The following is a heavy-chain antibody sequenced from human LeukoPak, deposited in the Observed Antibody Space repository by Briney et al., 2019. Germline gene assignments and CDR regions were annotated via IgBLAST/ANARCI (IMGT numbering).Heavy chain of an antibody. J-gene: IGHJ3*02. CDR3: ARELGHIAALEPNAFDI. CDR2: IYHSGST. V-gene: IGHV4-4*02. D-gene: IGHD6-13*01. Sequence: SETLSLTCAVSGGSISSSNWWSWVRQPPGKGLEWIGEIYHSGSTNYNPSLKSRVTISVDTSKNQFSLKLSSVTAADTAVYYCARELGHIAALEPNAFDIWGQGTMVTVSS. CDR1: GGSISSSNW.